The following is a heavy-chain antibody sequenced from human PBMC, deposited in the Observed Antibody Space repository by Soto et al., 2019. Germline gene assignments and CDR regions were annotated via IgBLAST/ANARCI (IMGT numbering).Heavy chain of an antibody. J-gene: IGHJ6*02. V-gene: IGHV3-21*01. D-gene: IGHD2-15*01. CDR2: ISSSSSYI. CDR1: GFTFSSYS. CDR3: ARDGWFTPSYYYYGMDV. Sequence: PGGSLRLSCAASGFTFSSYSMNWVRQAPGKGLEWVSSISSSSSYIYYADSVKGRFTISRDNAKNSLYLQMNSLRAEDTAVYYCARDGWFTPSYYYYGMDVWGQGTTVTVSS.